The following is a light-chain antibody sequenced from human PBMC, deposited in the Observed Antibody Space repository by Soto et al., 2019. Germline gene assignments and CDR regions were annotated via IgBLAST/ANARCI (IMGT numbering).Light chain of an antibody. CDR3: QHYNSYSEA. V-gene: IGKV1-39*01. CDR1: QTISSY. CDR2: AAS. Sequence: DIQMTQSPSSLSASIRDRFTITCLSSQTISSYLNWYQQKPGKAPKLLIYAASSLQSGVPSRFSGSGSGTDFTLTISSLQPEDFATYYCQHYNSYSEAFGQGTKVDIK. J-gene: IGKJ1*01.